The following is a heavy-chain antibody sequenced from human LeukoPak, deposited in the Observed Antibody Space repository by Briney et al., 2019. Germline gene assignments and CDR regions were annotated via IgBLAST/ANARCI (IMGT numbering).Heavy chain of an antibody. J-gene: IGHJ4*02. CDR1: LDSTTSNF. Sequence: SETLSLTCTVSLDSTTSNFWSWVRQPPGKGLEWIGEIHRSGSPNYNPSLQSRVTISIDRSRKQIALELSSVTAADTAVYYCAREILGGFNPGAYWGQGTLVTVSA. CDR3: AREILGGFNPGAY. D-gene: IGHD1-14*01. V-gene: IGHV4-4*02. CDR2: IHRSGSP.